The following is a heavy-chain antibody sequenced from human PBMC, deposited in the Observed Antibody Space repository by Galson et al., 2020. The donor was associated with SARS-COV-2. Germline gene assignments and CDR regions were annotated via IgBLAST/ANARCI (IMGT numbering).Heavy chain of an antibody. CDR2: ISVYNGDT. Sequence: GESLKISCKASGYTFSSYDFTWVRQAPGQGLEWMGWISVYNGDTSYAQKFQGRVTMTTDTSSTTAYMDLRSLRSDDTAVYYCARFSEYNPAYGLDVWGQGTTVTVSS. CDR3: ARFSEYNPAYGLDV. V-gene: IGHV1-18*01. D-gene: IGHD1-20*01. J-gene: IGHJ6*02. CDR1: GYTFSSYD.